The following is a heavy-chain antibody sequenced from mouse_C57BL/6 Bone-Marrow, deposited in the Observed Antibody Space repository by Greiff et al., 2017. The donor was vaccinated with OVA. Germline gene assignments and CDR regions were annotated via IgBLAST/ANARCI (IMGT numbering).Heavy chain of an antibody. CDR3: TIYDGYYWFAY. J-gene: IGHJ3*01. CDR1: GFNIKDDY. CDR2: IDPENGDT. D-gene: IGHD2-3*01. Sequence: VHVKPSGAELVRPGASVQLFCTASGFNIKDDYMHWVKQRPEQGREWIGWIDPENGDTEYASKFQGKSTITADTSSNTAYLQLSSLTSEDTAVYYCTIYDGYYWFAYWGQGTLVTVSA. V-gene: IGHV14-4*01.